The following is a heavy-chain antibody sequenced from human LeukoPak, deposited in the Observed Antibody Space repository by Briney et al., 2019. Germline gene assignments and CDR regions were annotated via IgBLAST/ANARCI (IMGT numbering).Heavy chain of an antibody. CDR2: INWNGGST. Sequence: PGGSLRLSCAASGFTFSSYATSWVRQAPGKGLEWVSGINWNGGSTGYADSVKGRFTISRDNAKNSLYLQMNSLRAEDTALYYCARGKYYFDYWGQGTLVTVSS. CDR1: GFTFSSYA. V-gene: IGHV3-20*04. CDR3: ARGKYYFDY. J-gene: IGHJ4*02.